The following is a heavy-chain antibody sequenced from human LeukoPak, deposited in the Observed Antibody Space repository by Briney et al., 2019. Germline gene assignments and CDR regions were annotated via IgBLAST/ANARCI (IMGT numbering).Heavy chain of an antibody. D-gene: IGHD2-21*02. Sequence: PGGSLRLSCAASGFTFSSYSMNWVRQAPGKGLEWVSYISSSSSTIYYADSVKGRFTISRDNAKNSLYLQMNSLRAEDTAVYYCARRVVVTAIGAFDIWGQGTMVTVSS. CDR3: ARRVVVTAIGAFDI. J-gene: IGHJ3*02. V-gene: IGHV3-48*04. CDR1: GFTFSSYS. CDR2: ISSSSSTI.